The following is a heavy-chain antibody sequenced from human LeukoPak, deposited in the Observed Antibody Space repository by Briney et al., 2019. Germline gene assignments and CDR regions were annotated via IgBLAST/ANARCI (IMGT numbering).Heavy chain of an antibody. CDR1: GYTFTGYY. V-gene: IGHV1-2*04. CDR2: INPNSGGT. J-gene: IGHJ4*02. Sequence: ASVKVSCKASGYTFTGYYMHWVRQAPGQGLEWMGWINPNSGGTNYAQKFQGWVTMTRDTSISTAYMELSRLRSDDTAVYYCARASKPEGHYSVYWGQGTLVTVSS. CDR3: ARASKPEGHYSVY. D-gene: IGHD1-14*01.